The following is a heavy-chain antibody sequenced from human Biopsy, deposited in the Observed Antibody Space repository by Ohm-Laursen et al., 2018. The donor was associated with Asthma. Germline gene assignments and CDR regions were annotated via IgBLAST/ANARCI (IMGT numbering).Heavy chain of an antibody. D-gene: IGHD2-2*01. V-gene: IGHV4-34*01. Sequence: SETLSLTCAVYGGSFSGYYWSWIRQPPGKGLEWIGEINHSGSTNYNPSLKSRVTISVDTSKNQFSLKLSSVTAADTAVYYCARAGQCSSTSCYNPGWFDPWGQRTLVTVSS. J-gene: IGHJ5*02. CDR3: ARAGQCSSTSCYNPGWFDP. CDR2: INHSGST. CDR1: GGSFSGYY.